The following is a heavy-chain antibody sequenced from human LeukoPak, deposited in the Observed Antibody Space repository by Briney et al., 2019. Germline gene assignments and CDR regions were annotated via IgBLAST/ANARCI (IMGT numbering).Heavy chain of an antibody. V-gene: IGHV3-23*01. CDR2: ISDSGGST. D-gene: IGHD2-8*01. Sequence: KPGGSLRLSCAASGFTFSSYAMSWVRHAPGKGLEWVSAISDSGGSTYDADSVKGRFTISRDNSKNTLYLQMNSLRAEDTAVYYCAKDTSIGRYCTNGVCSPFDYWGQGTLVTVSS. CDR3: AKDTSIGRYCTNGVCSPFDY. CDR1: GFTFSSYA. J-gene: IGHJ4*02.